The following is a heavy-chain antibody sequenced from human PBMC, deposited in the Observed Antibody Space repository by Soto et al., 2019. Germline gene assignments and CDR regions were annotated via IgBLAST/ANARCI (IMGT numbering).Heavy chain of an antibody. J-gene: IGHJ6*03. CDR3: ARHGNALRFLEWLLPAYYYYYMDV. V-gene: IGHV4-39*01. CDR2: IYYSGST. CDR1: GGSFSSYY. Sequence: SETLSLTCAVYGGSFSSYYWGWIRQPPGKGLEWIGSIYYSGSTYYNPSLKSRVTISVDTSKNQFSLKLSSVTAADTAVYYCARHGNALRFLEWLLPAYYYYYMDVWGKGTTVTVSS. D-gene: IGHD3-3*01.